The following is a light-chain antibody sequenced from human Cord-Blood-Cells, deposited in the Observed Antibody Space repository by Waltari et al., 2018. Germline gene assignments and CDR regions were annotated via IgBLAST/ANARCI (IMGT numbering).Light chain of an antibody. J-gene: IGLJ1*01. CDR2: EGS. CDR3: CSYAGSSTYV. CDR1: SSDVGSYNL. V-gene: IGLV2-23*01. Sequence: QSALTQPASVSGSPGQSITISCTGTSSDVGSYNLVSWYQQHPGKAPKLMIYEGSKRPSGVSKRFSGSKSGNTASLTISGLQAKDEADYYCCSYAGSSTYVFGTGTKVTVL.